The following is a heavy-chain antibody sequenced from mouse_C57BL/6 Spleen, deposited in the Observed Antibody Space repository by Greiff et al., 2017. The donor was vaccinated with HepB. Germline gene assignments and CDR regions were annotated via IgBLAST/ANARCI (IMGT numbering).Heavy chain of an antibody. Sequence: QVQLQQPGAELVKPGASVKLSCKASGYTFTSYWMKWVKQRPGQGLEWIGEIDPSDSYTNYNQKLKGKATLTVDTSSSTAYMQLSSLTSEDSAVYYCATQYYGSSEGPMDYWGQGTSVTVSS. CDR3: ATQYYGSSEGPMDY. V-gene: IGHV1-50*01. CDR2: IDPSDSYT. CDR1: GYTFTSYW. D-gene: IGHD1-1*01. J-gene: IGHJ4*01.